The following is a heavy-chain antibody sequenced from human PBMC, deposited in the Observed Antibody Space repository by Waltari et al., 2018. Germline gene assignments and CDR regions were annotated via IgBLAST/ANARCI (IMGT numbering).Heavy chain of an antibody. CDR3: ARKLGYFDY. J-gene: IGHJ4*02. CDR2: IYWDDDK. V-gene: IGHV2-5*02. CDR1: GFSLSTSGMG. D-gene: IGHD7-27*01. Sequence: QVTLKESGPALVKPTQTLTLTCTFSGFSLSTSGMGVGWIRQPSRKTLEWLAHIYWDDDKRYSTSLKSRLTISKDTSKNQVVLTMTNMDPVDTATYYCARKLGYFDYWGQGVLVTVSS.